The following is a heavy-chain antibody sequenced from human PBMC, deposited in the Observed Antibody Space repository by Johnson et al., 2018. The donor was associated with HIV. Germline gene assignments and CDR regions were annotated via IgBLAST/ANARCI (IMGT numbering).Heavy chain of an antibody. CDR1: GFTFSSYW. CDR2: IKQDGSEK. Sequence: VQLVESGGGLVQPGGSLRLSCAASGFTFSSYWMSWVRQAPGKGLEWVANIKQDGSEKDYVDSVKGRFTISRDNPKNSLFLQMNGLRADASAVYYCARDRVYSGSYYSGAFDVWGQGTRVIVSS. CDR3: ARDRVYSGSYYSGAFDV. V-gene: IGHV3-7*03. D-gene: IGHD1-26*01. J-gene: IGHJ3*01.